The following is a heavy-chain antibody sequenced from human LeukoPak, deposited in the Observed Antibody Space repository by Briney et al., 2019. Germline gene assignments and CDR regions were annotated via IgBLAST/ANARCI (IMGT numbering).Heavy chain of an antibody. Sequence: ASVTVSCTASGYTFTSYDINWVRQAPGQGLEWMGWMNPNSGNTGYAQKFQGRVTMTRNTSISTAYMELSSLRSEDTAVYYCARGPMEGATRFDYWGQGTLVTVSS. D-gene: IGHD1-26*01. CDR2: MNPNSGNT. CDR1: GYTFTSYD. CDR3: ARGPMEGATRFDY. V-gene: IGHV1-8*01. J-gene: IGHJ4*02.